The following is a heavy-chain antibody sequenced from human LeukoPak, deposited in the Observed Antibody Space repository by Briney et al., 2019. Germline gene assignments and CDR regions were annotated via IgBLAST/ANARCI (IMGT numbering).Heavy chain of an antibody. D-gene: IGHD3-9*01. CDR2: IYYSRST. V-gene: IGHV4-59*08. Sequence: SETLSLTCTVSGGPISSYYWSWIRQPPGKGLEWIGYIYYSRSTNYNPSLKSRVTISVDTSKNQFSLKLSSVTAADTAVYYCARGAHLYNILTGYYTFFDYWGQGTLVTVSS. CDR1: GGPISSYY. J-gene: IGHJ4*02. CDR3: ARGAHLYNILTGYYTFFDY.